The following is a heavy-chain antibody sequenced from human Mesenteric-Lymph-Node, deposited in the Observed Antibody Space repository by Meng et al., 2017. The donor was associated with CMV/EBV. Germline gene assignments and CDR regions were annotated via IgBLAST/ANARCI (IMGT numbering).Heavy chain of an antibody. D-gene: IGHD5-12*01. CDR3: AKGGGGSSFSSSRFDP. J-gene: IGHJ5*02. Sequence: GFTFSSYGMPWVRQAPGKGLEWVAFIQYDGSNEYYVGSVKGRFTISRDNSKNTLYLQMNSLRAEDTAVYYCAKGGGGSSFSSSRFDPWGQGTLVTVSS. V-gene: IGHV3-30*02. CDR1: GFTFSSYG. CDR2: IQYDGSNE.